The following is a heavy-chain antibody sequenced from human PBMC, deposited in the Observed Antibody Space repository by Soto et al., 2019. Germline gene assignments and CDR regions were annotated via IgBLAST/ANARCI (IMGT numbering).Heavy chain of an antibody. CDR2: IYYSGST. D-gene: IGHD5-18*01. V-gene: IGHV4-31*03. CDR3: AKDSEYNYGYFRCFAP. Sequence: SETLSLTCTVSGGSISSGGYYWSWIRQHPGKGLEWIGYIYYSGSTYYNPSLKSRVTISVDTSKSQFSLKLSSVTAAETAVYFCAKDSEYNYGYFRCFAPWGQGTLVTVSP. J-gene: IGHJ5*02. CDR1: GGSISSGGYY.